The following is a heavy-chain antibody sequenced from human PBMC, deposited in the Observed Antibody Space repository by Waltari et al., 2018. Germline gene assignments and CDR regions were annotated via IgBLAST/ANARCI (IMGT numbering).Heavy chain of an antibody. V-gene: IGHV3-74*01. J-gene: IGHJ5*02. CDR2: INPDGTIS. CDR3: TRAKYISGRGRWFDP. Sequence: EVELVESGGGVVQPGGSMRLSCSAPGFAFRGHWIHWVRQSPGNGLMWVSRINPDGTISRHADVVKGRFTISRDTATDTVSLEMNSLTADDTAMYYCTRAKYISGRGRWFDPWGQGTLVTVSS. CDR1: GFAFRGHW. D-gene: IGHD6-25*01.